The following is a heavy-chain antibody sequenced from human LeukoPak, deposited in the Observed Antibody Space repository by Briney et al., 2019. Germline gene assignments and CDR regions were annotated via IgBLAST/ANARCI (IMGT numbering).Heavy chain of an antibody. J-gene: IGHJ4*02. V-gene: IGHV1-2*02. Sequence: VASVKASCKASGYTFTGYYMHWVRQAPGQGLEWMGWINPNSGGTNYAQKFQGRVTLTRDTSMSTAYMEISRLTSDDTAVYYCARDNLEASWGSPGDYWGQGTLVTVSS. CDR3: ARDNLEASWGSPGDY. CDR1: GYTFTGYY. D-gene: IGHD2-2*01. CDR2: INPNSGGT.